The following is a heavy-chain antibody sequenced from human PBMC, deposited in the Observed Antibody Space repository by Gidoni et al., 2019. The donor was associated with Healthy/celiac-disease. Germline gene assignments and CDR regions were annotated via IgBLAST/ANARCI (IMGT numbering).Heavy chain of an antibody. Sequence: QVQLVQSGSELKKPGASVKVSCKASGYTFPSYAMNCVRQAPGQGIEWMGWINTNTGNPTYDQGFTGRFVFSLDTYVSTAYLQISSLKAEDTAGYYCARAHYYGSGSYQDYYYGMDVWGKGTTVTVSS. J-gene: IGHJ6*04. CDR1: GYTFPSYA. V-gene: IGHV7-4-1*02. CDR3: ARAHYYGSGSYQDYYYGMDV. CDR2: INTNTGNP. D-gene: IGHD3-10*01.